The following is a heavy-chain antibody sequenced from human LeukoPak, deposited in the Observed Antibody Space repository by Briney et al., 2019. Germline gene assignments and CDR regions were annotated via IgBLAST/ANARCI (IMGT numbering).Heavy chain of an antibody. CDR2: IKEDGSEK. Sequence: GGSLRLSCAASGFILSSDWMSWVRQAPGKGLEWVGNIKEDGSEKDYVDSVKGRFIISRDNAKMSLYLQMNNLRAEDTAVYYCARGPAWGQGTLVTVSP. CDR3: ARGPA. CDR1: GFILSSDW. V-gene: IGHV3-7*01. J-gene: IGHJ5*02.